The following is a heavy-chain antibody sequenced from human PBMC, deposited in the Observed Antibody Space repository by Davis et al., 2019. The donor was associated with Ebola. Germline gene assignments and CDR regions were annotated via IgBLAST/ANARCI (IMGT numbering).Heavy chain of an antibody. CDR2: IYYSGST. J-gene: IGHJ6*02. CDR1: GGSISSSSYY. CDR3: ARDPLTPDCSSTSCYYYGMDV. V-gene: IGHV4-39*07. Sequence: MPSETLSLTCTVSGGSISSSSYYWGWIRQPPGKGLEWIGSIYYSGSTYYNPSLKSRVTISVDTSKNQFSLKLSSVTAADTAVYYCARDPLTPDCSSTSCYYYGMDVWGQGTTVTVSS. D-gene: IGHD2-2*01.